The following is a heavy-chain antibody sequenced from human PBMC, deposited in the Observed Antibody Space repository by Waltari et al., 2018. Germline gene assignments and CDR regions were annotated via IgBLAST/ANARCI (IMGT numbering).Heavy chain of an antibody. V-gene: IGHV1-24*01. D-gene: IGHD4-17*01. CDR1: GYTLTDLS. Sequence: QVQLVQSGAEVKKPGASVQVSCKVSGYTLTDLSMHWVRQAPGKGLEWMGGFDPEDGETIYAQKFQGRVTMTEDTSTDTAYMELSSLRSEDTAVYYCATDRLPLPWRTNAFDIWGQGTMVTVSS. J-gene: IGHJ3*02. CDR3: ATDRLPLPWRTNAFDI. CDR2: FDPEDGET.